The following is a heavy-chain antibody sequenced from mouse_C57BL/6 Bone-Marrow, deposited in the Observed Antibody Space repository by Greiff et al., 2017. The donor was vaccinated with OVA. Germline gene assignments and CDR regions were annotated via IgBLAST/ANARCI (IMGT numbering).Heavy chain of an antibody. CDR2: SRNKANDYTT. V-gene: IGHV7-1*01. J-gene: IGHJ4*01. CDR3: ERDAPYYYGYAMDY. Sequence: EVQVVESGGGLVQSGRSLRLSCATSGFTFSDFYMEWVRQAPGKGLEWIAASRNKANDYTTEYSASVKGRFIVSRDTSQSILYLQMKALRAEDTAIYYCERDAPYYYGYAMDYWGQGTSLTVSS. D-gene: IGHD1-1*01. CDR1: GFTFSDFY.